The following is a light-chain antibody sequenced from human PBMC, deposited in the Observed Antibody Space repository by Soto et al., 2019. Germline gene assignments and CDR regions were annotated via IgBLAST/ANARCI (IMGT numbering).Light chain of an antibody. CDR2: GAS. J-gene: IGKJ1*01. CDR3: QQHSDVPPGR. CDR1: QSVSSN. Sequence: EIVMTQSPATLSVSPGERATLSCRASQSVSSNFAWYQQKPGQAPRLLMYGASTRATGIPDRFSGSGSGTEFTLTIASLQSEDFAVYYCQQHSDVPPGRFVQGTKVEIK. V-gene: IGKV3-15*01.